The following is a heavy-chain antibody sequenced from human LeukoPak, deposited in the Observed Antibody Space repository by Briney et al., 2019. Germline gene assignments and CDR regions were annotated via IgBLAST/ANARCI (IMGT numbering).Heavy chain of an antibody. J-gene: IGHJ4*02. V-gene: IGHV3-23*01. Sequence: GGSLRLSSAVSGFTASSYAVSCVRQAPGKGLEWVSAISGSGGSTYYADSVKGRFTISRDNSKNTLYLQMYSLRVEDTAVYYCAKDGTYYDDSSGYPYYFDYWGQGTLVTVSS. CDR1: GFTASSYA. CDR3: AKDGTYYDDSSGYPYYFDY. D-gene: IGHD3-22*01. CDR2: ISGSGGST.